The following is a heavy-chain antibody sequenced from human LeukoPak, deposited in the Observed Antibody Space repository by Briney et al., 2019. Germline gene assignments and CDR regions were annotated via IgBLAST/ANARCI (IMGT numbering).Heavy chain of an antibody. D-gene: IGHD6-19*01. CDR2: IYTSGST. V-gene: IGHV4-4*09. CDR1: GGSISSYY. Sequence: SETLSLTCTVSGGSISSYYWSWIRQPPGKGLEWVGYIYTSGSTNYNPSLKSRVTISVDTSKNQFSLELSSVTAADTAVYYCARQAYSSQAGFDYWGQGTLVTVSS. CDR3: ARQAYSSQAGFDY. J-gene: IGHJ4*02.